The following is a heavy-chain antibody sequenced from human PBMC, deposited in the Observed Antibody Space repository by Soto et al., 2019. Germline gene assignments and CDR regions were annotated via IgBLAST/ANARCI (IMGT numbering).Heavy chain of an antibody. D-gene: IGHD1-1*01. CDR2: INESGST. V-gene: IGHV4-34*01. CDR1: GQSFSGHS. J-gene: IGHJ4*02. CDR3: ARGSGIVALPGELEDVKYDY. Sequence: QVQLQQWGPGLVKPSETLSLSCAVYGQSFSGHSWAWIRQPPGKGLEWVGEINESGSTYYNPSLKSRVTISTDTSKNQFSLKLSSVSAADTAAYFCARGSGIVALPGELEDVKYDYWGQGTLVNVSS.